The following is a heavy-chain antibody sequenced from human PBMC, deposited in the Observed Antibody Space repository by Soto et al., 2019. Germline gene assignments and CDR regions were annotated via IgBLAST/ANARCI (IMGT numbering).Heavy chain of an antibody. Sequence: LRLSCVASGFRFSDHSMTWVRQSPGKGLQWIAYISSGSDNIYYAESVRGRFTVSRDNAKNALFLQMNSLRDDDTATYYCARLPKGSLVSARGQGTTVAVSS. V-gene: IGHV3-48*02. D-gene: IGHD3-10*01. CDR1: GFRFSDHS. CDR2: ISSGSDNI. J-gene: IGHJ4*02. CDR3: ARLPKGSLVSA.